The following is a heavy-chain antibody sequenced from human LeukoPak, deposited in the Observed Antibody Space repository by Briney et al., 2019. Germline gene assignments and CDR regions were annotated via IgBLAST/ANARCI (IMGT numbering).Heavy chain of an antibody. CDR1: GGSISGGGYS. Sequence: PSQTLSLTCTVSGGSISGGGYSWSWIRQHPGKGLEWIGYIYYSGSTYYNPSLKSRVTISVDTSKNQFSLKLSSVTAADTAVYYCARALAAAPDYWGQGTLVTVSS. V-gene: IGHV4-31*03. D-gene: IGHD6-13*01. CDR2: IYYSGST. J-gene: IGHJ4*02. CDR3: ARALAAAPDY.